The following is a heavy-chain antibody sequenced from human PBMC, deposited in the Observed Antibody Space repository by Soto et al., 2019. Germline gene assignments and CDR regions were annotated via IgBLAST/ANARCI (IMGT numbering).Heavy chain of an antibody. CDR2: IRGSGGST. J-gene: IGHJ4*02. Sequence: GGSLRLSXAASGFTFSSYAMSWVRQAPGKGLEWVSGIRGSGGSTYYADSVKGRFTISRDNSKNTLYLQMNSLRAEDTAVYYCAKEAYDSSGYYYGYWGQGTLVTVSS. CDR1: GFTFSSYA. D-gene: IGHD3-22*01. V-gene: IGHV3-23*01. CDR3: AKEAYDSSGYYYGY.